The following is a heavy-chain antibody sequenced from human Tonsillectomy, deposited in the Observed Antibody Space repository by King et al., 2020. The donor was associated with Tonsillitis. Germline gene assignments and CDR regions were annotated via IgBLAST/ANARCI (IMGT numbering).Heavy chain of an antibody. J-gene: IGHJ6*03. CDR2: ISHSGST. V-gene: IGHV4-34*01. CDR1: GGSFSGYY. CDR3: ARGGGTIFGVIVADSYYYYMDV. Sequence: HVQLQQWGARLLKPSETLSLTCAVYGGSFSGYYWTWIRQPPGKGLEWIGEISHSGSTNYNPSLKSRVTISVDTSKNQFSLTLSSVTAADTAVYYCARGGGTIFGVIVADSYYYYMDVWGKGTTVTVSS. D-gene: IGHD3-3*01.